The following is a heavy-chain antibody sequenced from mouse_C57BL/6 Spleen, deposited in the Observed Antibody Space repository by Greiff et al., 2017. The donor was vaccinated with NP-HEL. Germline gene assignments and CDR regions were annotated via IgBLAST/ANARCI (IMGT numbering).Heavy chain of an antibody. Sequence: EVMLVESGGGLVKPGGSLKLSCAASGFTFSSYAMSWVRQTPEKRLEWVATISDGGSYTYYPDNVKGRFTISRDNAKNNLYLQMSHLKSEDTAMYYCAREAGDDWGQGTTLTVSS. V-gene: IGHV5-4*01. CDR2: ISDGGSYT. J-gene: IGHJ2*01. CDR3: AREAGDD. CDR1: GFTFSSYA.